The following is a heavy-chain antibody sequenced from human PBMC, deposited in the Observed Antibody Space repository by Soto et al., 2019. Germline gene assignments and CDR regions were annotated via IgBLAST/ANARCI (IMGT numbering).Heavy chain of an antibody. V-gene: IGHV4-31*01. J-gene: IGHJ3*02. CDR2: IYYSGST. Sequence: QVQLQESGPGLVKPSQTLSLTCTVSGGSISSGGYYWSWIRQHPGKGLEWIGYIYYSGSTYYNPSLKSLVTISVDTSKNQFSLKLSSVTAADTAVYYCARVPGITIFGRGAFDIWGQGTMVTVSS. CDR1: GGSISSGGYY. CDR3: ARVPGITIFGRGAFDI. D-gene: IGHD3-3*01.